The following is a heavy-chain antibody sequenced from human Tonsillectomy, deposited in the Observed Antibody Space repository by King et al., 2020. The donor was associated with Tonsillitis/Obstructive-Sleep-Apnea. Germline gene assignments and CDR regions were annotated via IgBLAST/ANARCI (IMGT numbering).Heavy chain of an antibody. CDR2: INHSGST. J-gene: IGHJ4*02. CDR1: GGPFSVYY. V-gene: IGHV4-34*01. D-gene: IGHD2-21*01. Sequence: HVQLQQWGAGLLKPSETLSLTCAVYGGPFSVYYWRWIRQPPGKGLEWIGEINHSGSTNYNPSLKSRVTISVDMSKNQFSLKLSSVTAADTAVYYCARSIRAAYCGGDCSDYWGQGTLVTVSS. CDR3: ARSIRAAYCGGDCSDY.